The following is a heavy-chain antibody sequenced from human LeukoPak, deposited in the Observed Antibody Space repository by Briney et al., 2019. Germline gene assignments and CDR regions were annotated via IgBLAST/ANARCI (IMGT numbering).Heavy chain of an antibody. CDR2: ISSSSSYI. D-gene: IGHD3-3*01. CDR3: ARGAETLRFLEWLPLSSYYYGMDV. CDR1: GFTFSSYS. Sequence: GGSLRLSCTASGFTFSSYSMNWVRQAPGKGLEWVSSISSSSSYIYYADSVKGRFTISRDNAKNSLYLQMNSLRAEDTAVYYCARGAETLRFLEWLPLSSYYYGMDVWGQGTTVTVSS. J-gene: IGHJ6*02. V-gene: IGHV3-21*01.